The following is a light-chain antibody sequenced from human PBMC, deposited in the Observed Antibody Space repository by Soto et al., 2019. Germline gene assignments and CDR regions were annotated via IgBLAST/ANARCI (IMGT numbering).Light chain of an antibody. CDR2: MNN. Sequence: QSVLTQPPSASGTPGQRVTISCSGSRSNIGINFVSWYQLLPGTAPKLLIYMNNQRPSGVPDRFSGSKSGTSVSLAISGLRSEDEADYYCATWDDSLIGPVFGGGTKVTVL. V-gene: IGLV1-47*01. J-gene: IGLJ3*02. CDR1: RSNIGINF. CDR3: ATWDDSLIGPV.